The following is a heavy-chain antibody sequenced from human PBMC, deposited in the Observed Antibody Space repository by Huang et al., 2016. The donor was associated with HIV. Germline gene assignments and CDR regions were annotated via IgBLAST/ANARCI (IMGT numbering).Heavy chain of an antibody. Sequence: QVHLVQSGAEVKKPGASVKVSCKASGYTFTNYDINWVRPAPGRGLGWMGWMNPNTGKTSFAPSFQGRVTMTRKTTITTAYMELTSLTSEDTAVYYCARSAYGDLDYWGLGTLVIVSS. CDR1: GYTFTNYD. V-gene: IGHV1-8*02. J-gene: IGHJ4*02. CDR2: MNPNTGKT. D-gene: IGHD4-17*01. CDR3: ARSAYGDLDY.